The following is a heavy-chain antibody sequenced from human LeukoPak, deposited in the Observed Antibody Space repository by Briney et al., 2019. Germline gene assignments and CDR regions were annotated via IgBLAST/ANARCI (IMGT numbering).Heavy chain of an antibody. CDR2: IYYSGST. Sequence: SETLSLTCTVSGGSISSYYWSWIRQPPWKGLEWIGYIYYSGSTNYNPSLKSRVTISVDTSKNQFSLKLSSVTAADTAVYYCAFGGSGYTHYYYYYYMDVWGKGTTVTVSS. CDR1: GGSISSYY. J-gene: IGHJ6*03. CDR3: AFGGSGYTHYYYYYYMDV. D-gene: IGHD3-3*01. V-gene: IGHV4-59*01.